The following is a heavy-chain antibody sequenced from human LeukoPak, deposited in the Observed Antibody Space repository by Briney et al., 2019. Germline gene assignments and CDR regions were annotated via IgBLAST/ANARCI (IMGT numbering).Heavy chain of an antibody. CDR1: GGSISSYY. Sequence: SETLSLTCTVSGGSISSYYWSWIRQPAGKGLEWIVRIYTSGSTNYNPSLKSRVTMSVDTSKNQFSLKLSSVTAADTAVYYCARGGYYDSSGYYYAFDYWGQGTLVTVSS. V-gene: IGHV4-4*07. D-gene: IGHD3-22*01. CDR3: ARGGYYDSSGYYYAFDY. J-gene: IGHJ4*02. CDR2: IYTSGST.